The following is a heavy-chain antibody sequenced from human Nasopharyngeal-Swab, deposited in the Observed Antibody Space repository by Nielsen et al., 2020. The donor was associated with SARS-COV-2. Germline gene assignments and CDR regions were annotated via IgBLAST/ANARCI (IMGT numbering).Heavy chain of an antibody. J-gene: IGHJ4*02. CDR1: GFTFSSYG. CDR3: ARAETGYSYGYPFDY. D-gene: IGHD5-18*01. V-gene: IGHV3-33*01. CDR2: IWYDGSNK. Sequence: LKISCAASGFTFSSYGMHWVRQAPGKGLEWVAVIWYDGSNKYYADSVKGRFTISRDNSKNTLYLQMNGLRAEDTAVYYCARAETGYSYGYPFDYWGQGTLVTVSS.